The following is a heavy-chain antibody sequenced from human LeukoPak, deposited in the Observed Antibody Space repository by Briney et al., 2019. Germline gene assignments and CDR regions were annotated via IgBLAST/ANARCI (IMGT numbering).Heavy chain of an antibody. V-gene: IGHV3-21*01. Sequence: GGSLRLSCAASGFTFSSYSMNWVRQAPGKGLEWVSSISSSSSYIYYADSVKGRFTISRDNAKNSLYLQMNSLRAEDTAVYYCAGAQPAAIEGPGFDYWGQGTLVTVSS. J-gene: IGHJ4*02. CDR3: AGAQPAAIEGPGFDY. CDR1: GFTFSSYS. D-gene: IGHD2-2*01. CDR2: ISSSSSYI.